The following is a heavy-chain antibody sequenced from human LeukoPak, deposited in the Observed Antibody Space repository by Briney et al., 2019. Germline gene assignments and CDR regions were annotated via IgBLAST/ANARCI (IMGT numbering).Heavy chain of an antibody. CDR1: GGSISSGGYY. V-gene: IGHV4-31*03. J-gene: IGHJ6*03. CDR2: IYYSGST. Sequence: PSETLSFTCTVSGGSISSGGYYWSWIRQHPGKGLEWIGYIYYSGSTYYNPSLKSRVTISVDTSKNQFSLKLSSVTAADTAVYYCARVQRGVTTVTLFYYYYYMDVWGKGTAVTVSS. CDR3: ARVQRGVTTVTLFYYYYYMDV. D-gene: IGHD4-11*01.